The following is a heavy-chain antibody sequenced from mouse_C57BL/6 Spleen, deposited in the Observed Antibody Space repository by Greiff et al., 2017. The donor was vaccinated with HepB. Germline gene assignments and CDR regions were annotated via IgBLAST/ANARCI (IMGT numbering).Heavy chain of an antibody. CDR2: INPGCGGT. CDR1: GYAFTNYL. D-gene: IGHD1-1*01. J-gene: IGHJ1*03. Sequence: QVQLQQSGAELVRPGTSVKVSCKASGYAFTNYLIEWVKQRPGQGLEWIGVINPGCGGTNYNEKFKGKATLTADKSSSTAYMQLSSLTSEDSAVYFCASTVVDWYFDVWGTGTTVTVSS. V-gene: IGHV1-54*01. CDR3: ASTVVDWYFDV.